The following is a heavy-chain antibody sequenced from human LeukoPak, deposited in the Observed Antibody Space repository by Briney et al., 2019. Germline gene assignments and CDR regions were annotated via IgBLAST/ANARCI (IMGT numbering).Heavy chain of an antibody. CDR1: GFTFSSYA. CDR2: ISGSGGST. D-gene: IGHD3-10*01. Sequence: QSGGSLRLSCAASGFTFSSYAMSWVRQAPGKGLEWVSAISGSGGSTYYADSVKGRFTISRDNSKNTLYLQMNSLRAEDTAVYYCAKSSMVRGLWDYWGQGTLVTVSS. J-gene: IGHJ4*02. V-gene: IGHV3-23*01. CDR3: AKSSMVRGLWDY.